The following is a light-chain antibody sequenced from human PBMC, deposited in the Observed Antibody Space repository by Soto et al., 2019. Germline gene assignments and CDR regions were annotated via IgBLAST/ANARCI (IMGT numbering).Light chain of an antibody. J-gene: IGKJ1*01. CDR3: QQSYATPRT. V-gene: IGKV1-39*01. CDR2: AAS. Sequence: DIKMNQSPSSLSASVGDRVPITCRASQSISNYLNWYQQKPGKAPKLLIYAASTLQSGIPSRFSGSGSGTDFTLTISSLQPEDFATYYCQQSYATPRTFGQGTKVDIK. CDR1: QSISNY.